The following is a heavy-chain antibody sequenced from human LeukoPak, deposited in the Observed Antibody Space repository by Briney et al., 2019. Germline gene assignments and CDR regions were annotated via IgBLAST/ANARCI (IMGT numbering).Heavy chain of an antibody. D-gene: IGHD6-6*01. J-gene: IGHJ5*02. CDR3: ARGAFLPQYRRDFDP. CDR1: GYTFTSYD. CDR2: MNPNNNNV. V-gene: IGHV1-8*01. Sequence: ASVKVSCKASGYTFTSYDINWVRQATGQGLEWMGWMNPNNNNVGYAQKFQGRVTMTRDTSISTVYMELGSLTSEDTAVYCCARGAFLPQYRRDFDPWGQGTLVTVSS.